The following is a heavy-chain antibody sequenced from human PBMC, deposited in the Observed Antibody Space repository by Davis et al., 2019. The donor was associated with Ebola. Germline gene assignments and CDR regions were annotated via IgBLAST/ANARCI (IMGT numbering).Heavy chain of an antibody. CDR1: GFTFSSYA. CDR3: ARDGRVLRFLEWLLYWGDY. J-gene: IGHJ4*02. Sequence: GGSLRLSCAASGFTFSSYAVHWVRQAPGKGLEWVAVISYDGSNKYYADSVKGRFTISRDNSKNTLYLQMNSLRAEDTAVYYCARDGRVLRFLEWLLYWGDYWGQGTLVTVSS. V-gene: IGHV3-30-3*01. D-gene: IGHD3-3*01. CDR2: ISYDGSNK.